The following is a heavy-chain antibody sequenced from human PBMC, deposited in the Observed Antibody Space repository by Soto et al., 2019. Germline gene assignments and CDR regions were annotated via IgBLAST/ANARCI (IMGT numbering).Heavy chain of an antibody. CDR2: IYYSGST. CDR3: ARGYSSGWYYYYGMDV. J-gene: IGHJ6*02. D-gene: IGHD6-19*01. Sequence: SETLSLTCTVSGGSISSGDYYWSWIRQPPGKGLEWIGYIYYSGSTYYNPSLKSRVTISVDTSKNQFSLKLSSVTAADTAVYYCARGYSSGWYYYYGMDVWGQGTTVTVSS. CDR1: GGSISSGDYY. V-gene: IGHV4-30-4*01.